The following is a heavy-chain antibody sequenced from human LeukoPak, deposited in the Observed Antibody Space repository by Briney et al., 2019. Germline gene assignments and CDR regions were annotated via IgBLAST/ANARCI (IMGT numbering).Heavy chain of an antibody. CDR1: GYTLTELS. CDR2: FDPEDGET. D-gene: IGHD1-20*01. V-gene: IGHV1-24*01. Sequence: GASVKVSCKVSGYTLTELSMHWVRQAPGKGLEWMGGFDPEDGETIYAQKFQGRVTMTEDTSTDTAYMELSSLRSEDTAVYYCATGPYNWNTFDYWGQGTLVTVSS. J-gene: IGHJ4*02. CDR3: ATGPYNWNTFDY.